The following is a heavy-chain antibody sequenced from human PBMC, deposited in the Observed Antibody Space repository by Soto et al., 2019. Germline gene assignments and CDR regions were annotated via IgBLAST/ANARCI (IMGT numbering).Heavy chain of an antibody. CDR3: ASVTFGGVVLAH. D-gene: IGHD3-16*01. CDR2: IYFNGNT. V-gene: IGHV4-59*01. Sequence: SGTLSVTCTVSSASFSKYYWSWIRQPPGKGLEWIGYIYFNGNTNYNPSLKRRVTISIDTSKKQISLNLTSVTDADTAVYYCASVTFGGVVLAHWGQGTLVTVSS. CDR1: SASFSKYY. J-gene: IGHJ4*02.